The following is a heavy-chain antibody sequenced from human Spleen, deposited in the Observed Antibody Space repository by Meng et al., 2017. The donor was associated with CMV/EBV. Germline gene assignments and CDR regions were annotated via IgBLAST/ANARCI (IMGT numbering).Heavy chain of an antibody. CDR3: ARGPAEVYHYYGLDV. CDR2: TSAYSGDT. V-gene: IGHV1-18*01. Sequence: ASVKVSCKASGYSFISYGITWVRQAPGQGLEWMGWTSAYSGDTTYAQKLQGRVTMNTDTSTDTAYMELRSLRSDDTAVYYCARGPAEVYHYYGLDVWGQGTTVTVSS. CDR1: GYSFISYG. J-gene: IGHJ6*02.